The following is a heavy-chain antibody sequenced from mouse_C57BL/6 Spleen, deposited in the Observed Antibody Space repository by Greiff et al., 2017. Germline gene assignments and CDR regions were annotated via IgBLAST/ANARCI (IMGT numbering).Heavy chain of an antibody. Sequence: VKLMESGAELVRPGASVTLSCKASGYTFTDYEMHWVKQTPVHGLEWIGAIYPGTGGTSYNQQFKGKAILTADKSSRTAYLVLRSPTSEYSAFYDCTYGNYFDYWGQGTTLTVAS. D-gene: IGHD2-1*01. J-gene: IGHJ2*01. CDR3: TYGNYFDY. V-gene: IGHV1-15*01. CDR1: GYTFTDYE. CDR2: IYPGTGGT.